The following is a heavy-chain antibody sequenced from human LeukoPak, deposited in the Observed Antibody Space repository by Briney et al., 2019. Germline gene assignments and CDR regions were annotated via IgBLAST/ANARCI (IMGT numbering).Heavy chain of an antibody. V-gene: IGHV5-51*01. CDR1: GYSFPNFW. CDR2: IYPGDSDT. Sequence: GESLKISCKTSGYSFPNFWIGWVRQLPGKGLEWMGIIYPGDSDTRYSPSFRGQVTISADKSITTAYLQWSSLAASDSGIYYCARPCYYDNETSYDENWGQGTQVTVSS. J-gene: IGHJ4*02. CDR3: ARPCYYDNETSYDEN. D-gene: IGHD3-9*01.